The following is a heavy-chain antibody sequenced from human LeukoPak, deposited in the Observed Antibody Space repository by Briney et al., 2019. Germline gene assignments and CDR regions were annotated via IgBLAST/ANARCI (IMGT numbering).Heavy chain of an antibody. Sequence: GGSLRLSCAASGFTFSSYAMSWVRQAPGKGLEWVSGISGSGGSTYYADSVKGRFTISRDNSKNTLYLQMNSLRAGDTAVYYCARAWDIVVVPAAIPIDYWGQGTLVTVSS. D-gene: IGHD2-2*01. CDR1: GFTFSSYA. CDR2: ISGSGGST. V-gene: IGHV3-23*01. J-gene: IGHJ4*02. CDR3: ARAWDIVVVPAAIPIDY.